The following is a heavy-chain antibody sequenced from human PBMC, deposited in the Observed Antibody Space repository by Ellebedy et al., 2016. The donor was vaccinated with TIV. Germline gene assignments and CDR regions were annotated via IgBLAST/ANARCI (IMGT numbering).Heavy chain of an antibody. Sequence: AASVKVSCKASGYTFNGYGISWVRQAPGQGLEWMGWINPYNGNTNYAQKFQGRVTMTTDTSTSTAYMDLKSLRYDDTAVYYCARDFGAVAGTLDYWGQGTLVRVSS. CDR1: GYTFNGYG. V-gene: IGHV1-18*04. D-gene: IGHD6-19*01. CDR3: ARDFGAVAGTLDY. J-gene: IGHJ4*02. CDR2: INPYNGNT.